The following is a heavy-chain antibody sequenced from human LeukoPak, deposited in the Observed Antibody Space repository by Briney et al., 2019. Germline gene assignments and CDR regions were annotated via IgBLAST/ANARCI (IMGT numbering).Heavy chain of an antibody. CDR3: ATEGRLRDYYDSSGYDY. J-gene: IGHJ4*02. Sequence: GASVKVSCKVSGYTLTELSMHWVRQAPGKGLEWMGGFDPEDGETNYAQKFQGRVTMTEDTSTDTAYMELSSLRSEDTAVYYCATEGRLRDYYDSSGYDYWGQGTLVTVSS. V-gene: IGHV1-24*01. CDR1: GYTLTELS. D-gene: IGHD3-22*01. CDR2: FDPEDGET.